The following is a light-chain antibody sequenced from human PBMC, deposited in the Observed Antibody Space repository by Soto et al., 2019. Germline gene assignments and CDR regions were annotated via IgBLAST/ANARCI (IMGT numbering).Light chain of an antibody. CDR1: QTISNW. Sequence: DIQMTQSPSTLSASIGDRVTITCRASQTISNWLAWYQQKPGKVPKLLIYDASNLEGGVPSRFSGSGSGTEFTLTISGLQRDDFATYYCQQYNVYSPPWTFGQGTKVDI. CDR3: QQYNVYSPPWT. V-gene: IGKV1-5*01. CDR2: DAS. J-gene: IGKJ1*01.